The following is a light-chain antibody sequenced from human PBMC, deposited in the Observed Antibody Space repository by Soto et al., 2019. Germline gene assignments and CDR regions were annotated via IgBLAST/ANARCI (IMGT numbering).Light chain of an antibody. V-gene: IGLV3-21*02. J-gene: IGLJ2*01. CDR3: QVWDSSGNHVV. Sequence: SYELTQPPSVSVAPGQTARITCGGNNIGRKSVHWYQQKPGQAPVLGVYDDSDRPSGIPERFSGSNSGNTATLTISRVEAGDEGDYHCQVWDSSGNHVVFGGGTKLTVL. CDR1: NIGRKS. CDR2: DDS.